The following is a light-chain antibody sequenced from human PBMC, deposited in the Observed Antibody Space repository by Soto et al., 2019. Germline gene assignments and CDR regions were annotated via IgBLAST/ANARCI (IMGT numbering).Light chain of an antibody. CDR1: QSVSSSY. J-gene: IGKJ2*01. Sequence: EIVLTQSPGTLSLSPGERATLSCRASQSVSSSYLAWYQQKPGQAPRLLIYGASSRATGIPDRFSGSGTGPDFTLTIIRLEPEDFAVYYCQEYGSSPGTFGQGTKLEIK. CDR3: QEYGSSPGT. V-gene: IGKV3-20*01. CDR2: GAS.